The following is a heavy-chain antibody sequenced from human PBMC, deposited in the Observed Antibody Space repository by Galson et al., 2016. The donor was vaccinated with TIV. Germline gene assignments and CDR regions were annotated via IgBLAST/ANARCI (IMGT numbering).Heavy chain of an antibody. J-gene: IGHJ6*02. V-gene: IGHV3-23*01. CDR3: AKPSLEQWREHYYCVMDA. CDR2: ISGTGGSI. CDR1: GFNFNNYG. Sequence: SLRLSCAASGFNFNNYGMNWVRQAPGKGLEWVSSISGTGGSIYYADSVKGRFTISRDKSKSTLYLQMNSLRAEDTAVYYCAKPSLEQWREHYYCVMDAWGQGTTVIVSS. D-gene: IGHD6-19*01.